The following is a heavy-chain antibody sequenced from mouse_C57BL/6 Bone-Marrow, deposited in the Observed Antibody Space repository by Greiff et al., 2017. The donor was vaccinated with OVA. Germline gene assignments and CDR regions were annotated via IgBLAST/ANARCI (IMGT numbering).Heavy chain of an antibody. CDR2: IDPETGGT. CDR1: GYTFTDYE. D-gene: IGHD2-3*01. V-gene: IGHV1-15*01. J-gene: IGHJ3*01. CDR3: TREDDGYYWFAY. Sequence: QVQLKESGAELVRPGASVTLSCKASGYTFTDYEMHWVKQTPVHGLEWIGAIDPETGGTAYNQKFKGKAILTADKSSSTAYMELRSLTSEDSAVYYCTREDDGYYWFAYWGQGTLVTVSA.